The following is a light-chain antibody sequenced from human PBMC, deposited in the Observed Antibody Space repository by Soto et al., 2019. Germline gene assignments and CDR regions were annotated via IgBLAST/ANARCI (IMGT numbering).Light chain of an antibody. Sequence: EIVFTQSPGTLSFSPGERATLSCRASHSVSSSYLAWYQQKPGQAPRLLIYDISTRATGVPARFSGSGSGTEFTLTISSLQSEDFALYYCHQYNSWPPGTFGQGTKVDIK. CDR2: DIS. J-gene: IGKJ2*01. CDR1: HSVSSSY. V-gene: IGKV3-15*01. CDR3: HQYNSWPPGT.